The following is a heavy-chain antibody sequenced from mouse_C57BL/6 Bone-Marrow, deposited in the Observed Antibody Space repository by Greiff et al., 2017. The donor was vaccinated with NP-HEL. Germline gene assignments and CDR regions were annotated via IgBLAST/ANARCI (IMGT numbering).Heavy chain of an antibody. J-gene: IGHJ3*01. CDR3: ARDRGGNYGSSWFAY. CDR2: ISDGGSYT. D-gene: IGHD1-1*01. V-gene: IGHV5-4*01. CDR1: GFTFSSYA. Sequence: DVKLMESGGGLVKPGGSLKLSCAASGFTFSSYAMSWVRQTPEKRLEWVATISDGGSYTYYPDNVKGRFTISRDNAKNNLYLQMSHLKSEDTAMYYCARDRGGNYGSSWFAYWGQGTLVTVSA.